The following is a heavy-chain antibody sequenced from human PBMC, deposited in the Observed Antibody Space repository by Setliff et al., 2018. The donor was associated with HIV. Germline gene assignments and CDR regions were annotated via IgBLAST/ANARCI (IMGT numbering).Heavy chain of an antibody. Sequence: SGPTLVNPPASVKVSCKASGGTFSSYAISWVRQAPGQGLEWMGGIIPIFGTANYAQKFQGRVTITTDESTSTAYMELSSLRSEDTAVYYCARGPYSSGPWFWFDPWGQGTLVTVSS. J-gene: IGHJ5*02. CDR2: IIPIFGTA. D-gene: IGHD6-19*01. CDR3: ARGPYSSGPWFWFDP. CDR1: GGTFSSYA. V-gene: IGHV1-69*05.